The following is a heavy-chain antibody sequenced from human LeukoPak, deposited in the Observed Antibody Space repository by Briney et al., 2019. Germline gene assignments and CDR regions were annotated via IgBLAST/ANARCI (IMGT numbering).Heavy chain of an antibody. V-gene: IGHV3-48*03. CDR3: ARGYDSSGYYYRGY. Sequence: GGSLRLSCAASGFTFSSYEMNWVRQAPGKGLEWVSYISSSGSTIYYADSVKGRFTISRDNAKNSLYLQMNSLRAEDTAVYYCARGYDSSGYYYRGYWGQGTLVTVSS. CDR1: GFTFSSYE. J-gene: IGHJ4*02. CDR2: ISSSGSTI. D-gene: IGHD3-22*01.